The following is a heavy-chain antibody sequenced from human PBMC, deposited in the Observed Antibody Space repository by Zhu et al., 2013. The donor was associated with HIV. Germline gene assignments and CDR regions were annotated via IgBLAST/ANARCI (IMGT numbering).Heavy chain of an antibody. J-gene: IGHJ4*02. CDR2: INAGNGNT. Sequence: QVQLVQSGAEVKKPGASVKVSCKASGYTFTSYAMHWVRQAPGQRLEWMGWINAGNGNTKYSQKFQGRVTITRDTSASTAYMELSSLRSEDTAVYYCAREGYDSSGYFGRNYYFDYWGQGTLVTVSS. CDR3: AREGYDSSGYFGRNYYFDY. CDR1: GYTFTSYA. D-gene: IGHD3-22*01. V-gene: IGHV1-3*01.